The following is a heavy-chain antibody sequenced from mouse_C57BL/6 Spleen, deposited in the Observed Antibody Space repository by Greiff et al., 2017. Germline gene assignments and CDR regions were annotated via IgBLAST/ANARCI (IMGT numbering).Heavy chain of an antibody. V-gene: IGHV1-80*01. Sequence: LVESGAELVKPGASVKISCKASGYAFSSYWMNWVKQRPGKGLEWIGQIYPGDGDTNYNGKFKGKDTLTADKSSSTAYMQLSSLTSEDSAVYFCARSGGYYPSMDYWGQGTSVTVSS. J-gene: IGHJ4*01. CDR1: GYAFSSYW. CDR2: IYPGDGDT. CDR3: ARSGGYYPSMDY. D-gene: IGHD2-3*01.